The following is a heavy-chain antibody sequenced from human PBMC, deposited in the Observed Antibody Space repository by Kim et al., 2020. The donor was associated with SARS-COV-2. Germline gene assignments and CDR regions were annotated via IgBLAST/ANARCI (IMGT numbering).Heavy chain of an antibody. V-gene: IGHV4-39*01. CDR2: IAYSASH. CDR1: GGSITNNDYY. D-gene: IGHD4-17*01. J-gene: IGHJ4*01. CDR3: ARRSEDVTTVTYHFD. Sequence: SETLSLTCTVSGGSITNNDYYWGWVRQAPGMGLEWVGSIAYSASHYYHPSLKSRVTISVDTSKNQFSLKMNSVTAADTALYFCARRSEDVTTVTYHFD.